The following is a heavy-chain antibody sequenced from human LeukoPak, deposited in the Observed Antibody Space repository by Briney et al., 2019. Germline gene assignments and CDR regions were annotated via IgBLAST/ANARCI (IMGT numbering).Heavy chain of an antibody. CDR2: INSDSGDT. Sequence: GASVEVSCKASGYSFTGYYLNWVRQAPGQGLEWMGWINSDSGDTKYAQKFQGRVTMTRDTSISTAYMELSSLMSDDMAVYYCARDQGDYYCSSTTCSGGAFDFWGQGTMVTVSS. V-gene: IGHV1-2*02. D-gene: IGHD2-2*01. CDR3: ARDQGDYYCSSTTCSGGAFDF. CDR1: GYSFTGYY. J-gene: IGHJ3*01.